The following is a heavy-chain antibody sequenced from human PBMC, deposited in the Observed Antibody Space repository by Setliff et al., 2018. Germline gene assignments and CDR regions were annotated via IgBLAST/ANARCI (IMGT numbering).Heavy chain of an antibody. CDR2: ISAYNGNT. D-gene: IGHD3-3*01. V-gene: IGHV1-18*01. CDR1: GYTFSTYG. J-gene: IGHJ6*02. CDR3: ARGSSRDYNFWSGYYTKTPGAYFGMDV. Sequence: SVKVSCKDSGYTFSTYGISWVRQAPGQGLEWMGWISAYNGNTNYAQKLQGRVTMTTDTSTSTAYMELRSLRSDDTAVYYCARGSSRDYNFWSGYYTKTPGAYFGMDVWGQGTMVTVSS.